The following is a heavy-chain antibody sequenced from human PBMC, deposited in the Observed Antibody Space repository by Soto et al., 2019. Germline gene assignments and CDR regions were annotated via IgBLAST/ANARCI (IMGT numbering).Heavy chain of an antibody. CDR1: GGSVSSGSYY. Sequence: QLQLQESGPGLVKPSETLSLTCTVSGGSVSSGSYYWRWIRQPPGKGLEWIGYIYYSGSTNYHPSRKSLFTISVDTSKNQFSLKRISVTAADTAVYYCARGSYYYYGMDVWGQGTTVTVSS. J-gene: IGHJ6*02. CDR3: ARGSYYYYGMDV. CDR2: IYYSGST. V-gene: IGHV4-61*01.